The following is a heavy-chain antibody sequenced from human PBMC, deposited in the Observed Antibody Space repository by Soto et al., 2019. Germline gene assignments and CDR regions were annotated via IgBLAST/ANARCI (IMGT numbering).Heavy chain of an antibody. D-gene: IGHD4-4*01. CDR3: ARDSLDDYSNYGKYYSYGMEV. V-gene: IGHV4-4*02. CDR2: IYHSGST. CDR1: GGSISSSNW. J-gene: IGHJ6*02. Sequence: PSETLSLTCAVSGGSISSSNWWSWVRQPPGKGLEWIGEIYHSGSTNYNPALKSRVTISVDKSKNQFSLKLSSVTAADTAVYYCARDSLDDYSNYGKYYSYGMEVWGQGTTVNVSS.